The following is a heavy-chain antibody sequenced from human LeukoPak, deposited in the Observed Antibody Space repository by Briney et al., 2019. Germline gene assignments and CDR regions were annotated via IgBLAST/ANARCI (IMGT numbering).Heavy chain of an antibody. Sequence: GRSLRLSCAASGVTINGSAMSLHRQPPGEGLEWSSAISGSGGSTYYADSVKGRFTISRDNSKNTLYLQMNSLRAEDTAVYYCAKVSSRGWWLRFEGKYYFDYWGQGTLVTISS. CDR1: GVTINGSA. J-gene: IGHJ4*02. V-gene: IGHV3-23*01. CDR3: AKVSSRGWWLRFEGKYYFDY. D-gene: IGHD5-12*01. CDR2: ISGSGGST.